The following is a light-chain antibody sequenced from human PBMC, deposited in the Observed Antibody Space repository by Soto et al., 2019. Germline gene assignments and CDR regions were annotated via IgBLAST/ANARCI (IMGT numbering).Light chain of an antibody. CDR2: GTS. CDR1: QSISTY. CDR3: QQYNSYRA. J-gene: IGKJ5*01. Sequence: DIQMTQSPSSLSASVGDRVTITWRASQSISTYLNWYQQKAGLAPKLLIYGTSNLQSGVPSRFSGSGSGTEFTLTISSLQPDDFATYYCQQYNSYRAFGQGTRLEIK. V-gene: IGKV1-16*01.